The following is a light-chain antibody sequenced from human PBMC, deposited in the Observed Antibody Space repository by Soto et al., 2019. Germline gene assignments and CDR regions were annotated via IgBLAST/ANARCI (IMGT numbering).Light chain of an antibody. V-gene: IGLV2-8*01. CDR1: SSDVGAYNY. CDR3: SSFAGTNSFV. CDR2: EVN. Sequence: QSVLTQPPSASGSPGQSVTISCTGTSSDVGAYNYVSWYQHHPGKAPKLMIYEVNKRPSGVPDRFSGSKSGNTASLTISGLQVEDVAEYYCSSFAGTNSFVFGTGTKVTV. J-gene: IGLJ1*01.